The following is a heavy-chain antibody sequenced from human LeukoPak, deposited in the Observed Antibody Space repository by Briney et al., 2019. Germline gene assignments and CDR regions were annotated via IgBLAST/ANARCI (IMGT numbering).Heavy chain of an antibody. J-gene: IGHJ4*02. D-gene: IGHD5-24*01. V-gene: IGHV3-9*01. CDR1: GFTFDDYA. CDR3: AKRLGDGNYFDY. CDR2: ISWNSGSI. Sequence: GGSLRLSCAASGFTFDDYAMHWVRQAPGKGLEWVSGISWNSGSIGYADSVKGRFTISRDNSKNTLYLQMNSLRAEDTAVYYCAKRLGDGNYFDYWGQGTLVTVSS.